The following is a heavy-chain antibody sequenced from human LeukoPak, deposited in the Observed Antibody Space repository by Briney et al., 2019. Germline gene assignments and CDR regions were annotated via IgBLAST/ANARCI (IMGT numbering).Heavy chain of an antibody. CDR1: GFTFSSYA. D-gene: IGHD6-19*01. Sequence: GSLRLSCAASGFTFSSYAIQWVRQAPGKGLEWVSSISSSGSYIYCADSVKGRFTISRDNAKNSLDLQMNSLRVEDTAVYYCARLQWLQTGRDFLDYWGQGTLVTVSS. CDR2: ISSSGSYI. CDR3: ARLQWLQTGRDFLDY. J-gene: IGHJ4*02. V-gene: IGHV3-21*06.